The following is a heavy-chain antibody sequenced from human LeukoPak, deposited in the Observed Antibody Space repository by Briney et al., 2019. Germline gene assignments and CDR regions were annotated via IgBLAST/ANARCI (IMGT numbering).Heavy chain of an antibody. D-gene: IGHD7-27*01. J-gene: IGHJ6*03. Sequence: GGSLTLSCEVSGFSFSIYSMNWVRQAPGKGREWVSYISSSSSVIYYADSVKGRLTVCRDNAKNSLSLQMNSLRAEDTAVYYCARDGDSAFSHYMDVWGKGTTVTVSS. CDR1: GFSFSIYS. CDR3: ARDGDSAFSHYMDV. CDR2: ISSSSSVI. V-gene: IGHV3-48*01.